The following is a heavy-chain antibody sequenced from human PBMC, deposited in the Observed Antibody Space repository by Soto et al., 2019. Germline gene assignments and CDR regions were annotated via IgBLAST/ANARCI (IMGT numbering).Heavy chain of an antibody. Sequence: PGGSLRLSCAASGFTFSSYAMSWVRQAPGKGLEWVSAISGSGGSTYYADSVKGRFTISRDNSKNTQYLQMNSLRAEDTTEYYSAKDHIGHYDFWSGYYTPYYYYYGMDVWGQGTTVTVSS. CDR1: GFTFSSYA. CDR2: ISGSGGST. J-gene: IGHJ6*02. V-gene: IGHV3-23*01. D-gene: IGHD3-3*01. CDR3: AKDHIGHYDFWSGYYTPYYYYYGMDV.